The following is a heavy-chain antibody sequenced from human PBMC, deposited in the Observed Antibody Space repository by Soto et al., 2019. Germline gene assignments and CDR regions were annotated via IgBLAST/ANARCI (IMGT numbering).Heavy chain of an antibody. Sequence: QVQLQESGPGLVKPSQTLSLTCTVSGGSISSGDYYWSWIRQPPGKGLEWIGYISSSGTTYYIPSLQSRVTRAADTAKNQFSLRLSSVTAADTAVYFCARASWLKQLEYWGQGTLVTVSS. CDR3: ARASWLKQLEY. V-gene: IGHV4-30-4*01. CDR1: GGSISSGDYY. J-gene: IGHJ4*02. CDR2: ISSSGTT. D-gene: IGHD1-1*01.